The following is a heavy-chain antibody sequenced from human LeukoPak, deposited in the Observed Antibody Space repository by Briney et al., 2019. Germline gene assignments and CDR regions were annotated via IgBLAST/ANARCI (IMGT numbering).Heavy chain of an antibody. J-gene: IGHJ4*02. V-gene: IGHV4-31*03. CDR3: ARLKRNGLPEI. D-gene: IGHD2-2*01. Sequence: SQTLSLTCTVSGGSISSGGYYWSWIRQHPGKGLEWIGYIYYSGSTHYNPSLKSRVTISVDTSKNQFSLKLSSVTAADTAVYYCARLKRNGLPEIWGQGTLVTVSS. CDR1: GGSISSGGYY. CDR2: IYYSGST.